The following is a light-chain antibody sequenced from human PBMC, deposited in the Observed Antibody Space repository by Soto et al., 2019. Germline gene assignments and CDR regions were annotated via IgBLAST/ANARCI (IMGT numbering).Light chain of an antibody. CDR1: QSITKY. V-gene: IGKV1-39*01. CDR3: QQSNSSPLT. J-gene: IGKJ4*01. CDR2: AAS. Sequence: DIHMTQSPSALSASVGDRFTITCRASQSITKYLNWYQHQPGQAPNLLIYAASTLQAGVPSRCRGSGSGTDFTLTISSLQPEDFETYFCQQSNSSPLTFGGGTKVDNK.